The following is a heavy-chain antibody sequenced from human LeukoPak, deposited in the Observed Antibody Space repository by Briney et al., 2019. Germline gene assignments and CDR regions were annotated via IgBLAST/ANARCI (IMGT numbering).Heavy chain of an antibody. CDR2: ISYDGSNK. V-gene: IGHV3-30*18. D-gene: IGHD2-2*01. J-gene: IGHJ6*03. Sequence: PGRSLRLSCAASGFTFSSYGMHWVRQAPGKGLEWVAVISYDGSNKYYADSVKGRFTISRDNSKNTLYLQMNSLRAEDTAVYFCAKDGSVPADYYYYYYMDVWGKGTTVTVSS. CDR3: AKDGSVPADYYYYYYMDV. CDR1: GFTFSSYG.